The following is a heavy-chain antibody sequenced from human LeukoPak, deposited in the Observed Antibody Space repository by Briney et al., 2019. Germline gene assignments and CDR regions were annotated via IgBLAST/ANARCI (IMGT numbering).Heavy chain of an antibody. J-gene: IGHJ5*02. CDR2: IYTSGST. CDR1: GGSISSYY. V-gene: IGHV4-4*07. Sequence: SETLSLTCTVSGGSISSYYWSWIRQPPGKGLEWIGRIYTSGSTNYNPSLKSRVTISVDMSKNQFSLKLSSVTAADTAVYYCASEFLNYYGSGLIGFDPWGQGTLVTVSS. CDR3: ASEFLNYYGSGLIGFDP. D-gene: IGHD3-10*01.